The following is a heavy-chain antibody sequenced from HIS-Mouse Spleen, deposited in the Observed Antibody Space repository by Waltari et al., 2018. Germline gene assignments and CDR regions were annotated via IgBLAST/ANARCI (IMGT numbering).Heavy chain of an antibody. CDR1: GGSISGSSYY. J-gene: IGHJ2*01. V-gene: IGHV4-39*07. CDR2: IYYSGRT. D-gene: IGHD6-13*01. CDR3: AREIPYSSSWYDWYFDL. Sequence: QLQLQESGPGLVKPSETLSLTCTVSGGSISGSSYYWGWIRQPPGKGLEWIGSIYYSGRTPGRPSLTRRVTISVDTTENEVSLKLRSVPAAEAAVCYCAREIPYSSSWYDWYFDLWGRGTLFTVSS.